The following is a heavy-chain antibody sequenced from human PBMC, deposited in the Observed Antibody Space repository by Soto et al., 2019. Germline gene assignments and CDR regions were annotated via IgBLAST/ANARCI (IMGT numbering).Heavy chain of an antibody. V-gene: IGHV4-34*01. J-gene: IGHJ3*02. D-gene: IGHD2-2*01. CDR3: ARGLQGIVVVPAANSDAFDI. Sequence: SETLSLTCAVYGGSFSGYYWSWIRQPPGKGLEWIGEINHSGSTNYNPSLKSRVTISVDTSKNQFSLKLSSVTAADTAVYYCARGLQGIVVVPAANSDAFDIWGQGTMVTVSS. CDR1: GGSFSGYY. CDR2: INHSGST.